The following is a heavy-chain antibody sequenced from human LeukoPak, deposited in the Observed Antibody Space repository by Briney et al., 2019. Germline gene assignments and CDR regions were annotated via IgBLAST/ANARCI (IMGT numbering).Heavy chain of an antibody. CDR2: IKQDGSEK. J-gene: IGHJ4*02. Sequence: GGSLRLSCAASGFTFSSYWMSWVRQAPGKGLEWVANIKQDGSEKYYVDSVKGRFTISRDNAKNSLYLQMNSLRAEDTAVYYCAKTRSRGSYHYYFDYWGQGTLVTVSS. D-gene: IGHD1-26*01. CDR1: GFTFSSYW. V-gene: IGHV3-7*01. CDR3: AKTRSRGSYHYYFDY.